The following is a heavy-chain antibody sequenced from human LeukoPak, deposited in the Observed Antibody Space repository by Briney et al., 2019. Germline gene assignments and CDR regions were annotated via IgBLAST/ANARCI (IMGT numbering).Heavy chain of an antibody. D-gene: IGHD3-10*01. V-gene: IGHV3-74*01. CDR2: IKSDGSST. J-gene: IGHJ3*02. CDR1: GFTFSSYA. CDR3: ARRGAVTDAFDI. Sequence: PGGSLRLSCAASGFTFSSYAMSWVRQAPGKGLVWVSRIKSDGSSTSYADSVKGRFTISRDNAKNTLYLQMNSLGAEDTAVYYCARRGAVTDAFDIWGQGTMVTVSS.